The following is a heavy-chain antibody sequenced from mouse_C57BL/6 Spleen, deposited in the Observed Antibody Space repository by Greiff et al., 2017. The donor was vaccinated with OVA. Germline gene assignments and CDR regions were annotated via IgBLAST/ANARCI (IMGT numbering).Heavy chain of an antibody. CDR2: ISYDGSN. J-gene: IGHJ3*01. CDR3: ARGDDGYWGFAY. Sequence: VQLKESGPGLVKPSQSLSLTCSVTGYSITSGYYWNWIRQFPGNKLEWMGYISYDGSNNYNPSLKNRISITRDTSKNQFFLKLNSVTTEDTATYYCARGDDGYWGFAYWGQGTLVTVSA. D-gene: IGHD2-3*01. CDR1: GYSITSGYY. V-gene: IGHV3-6*01.